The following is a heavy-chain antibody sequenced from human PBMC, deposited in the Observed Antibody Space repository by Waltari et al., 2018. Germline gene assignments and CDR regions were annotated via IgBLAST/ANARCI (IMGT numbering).Heavy chain of an antibody. CDR3: ARGGFLKSIIIVVMDFDY. J-gene: IGHJ4*02. V-gene: IGHV1-18*01. CDR1: GYTFSNYG. Sequence: QVQLVQSGAEVKKPGASVKVSCKASGYTFSNYGISWVRQVPGQGLEWMGWIRGYKVDTKYAQKFQGRVTMTTDPSTSTAYMEVRSLRSDDTAVYYCARGGFLKSIIIVVMDFDYWGQGTLVTVSS. D-gene: IGHD3-22*01. CDR2: IRGYKVDT.